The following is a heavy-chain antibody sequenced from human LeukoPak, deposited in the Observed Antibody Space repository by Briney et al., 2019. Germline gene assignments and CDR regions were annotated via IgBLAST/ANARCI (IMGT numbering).Heavy chain of an antibody. J-gene: IGHJ5*02. D-gene: IGHD3-22*01. CDR1: GGSFSGYY. V-gene: IGHV4-34*01. CDR2: INHSGGT. Sequence: SETLSLTCAVYGGSFSGYYWSWIRQPPGKGLEWIGEINHSGGTNYNPSLKSRVTISVDTSKNQFSLKLSSVTAADTAVYYCARCNSRTYYYDSSGYRWFDPWGQGTLVTVSS. CDR3: ARCNSRTYYYDSSGYRWFDP.